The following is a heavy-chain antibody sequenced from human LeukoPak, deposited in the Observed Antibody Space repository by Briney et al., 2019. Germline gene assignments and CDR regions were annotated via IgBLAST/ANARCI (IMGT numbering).Heavy chain of an antibody. CDR2: ISYVGSNK. Sequence: GGSLRLSCAASGFTFSSYAMHWVRQAPGKGLEWVAVISYVGSNKYYADSVKGRFTISRDNSKNTLYLQMNSLRAEDTAVYYCARVTYRDYWGQGTLVTVSS. J-gene: IGHJ4*02. CDR1: GFTFSSYA. CDR3: ARVTYRDY. D-gene: IGHD1-14*01. V-gene: IGHV3-30-3*01.